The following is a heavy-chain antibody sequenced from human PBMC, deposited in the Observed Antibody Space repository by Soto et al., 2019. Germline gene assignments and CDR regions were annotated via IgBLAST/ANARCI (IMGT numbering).Heavy chain of an antibody. V-gene: IGHV1-18*01. CDR3: ASDGALAEHYYYYGINS. CDR1: GYTFTSYG. Sequence: QVQLVQSGAEVKKPGASVKVSCKASGYTFTSYGISWVRQAPGQGLEWMGWISAYNGNTNYAQKLQGRVTMTTDTSPRPSYVELSSPRSNDTAVYSLASDGALAEHYYYYGINSWGQGTTVTVSS. D-gene: IGHD1-1*01. CDR2: ISAYNGNT. J-gene: IGHJ6*02.